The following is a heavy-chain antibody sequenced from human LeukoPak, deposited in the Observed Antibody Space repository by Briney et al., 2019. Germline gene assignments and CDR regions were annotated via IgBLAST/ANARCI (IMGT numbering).Heavy chain of an antibody. V-gene: IGHV3-20*04. CDR3: ARIGEDSNGWYHFDY. Sequence: GGSLRLSCAASGFTFDDYGMSWVRQAPGKGLEWVSGINWNGGSTGYADSVKGRFTVSGDNAKNSLYLQMNSLRDEDSAMYYCARIGEDSNGWYHFDYWGQGTLVTVSS. J-gene: IGHJ4*02. CDR2: INWNGGST. CDR1: GFTFDDYG. D-gene: IGHD6-19*01.